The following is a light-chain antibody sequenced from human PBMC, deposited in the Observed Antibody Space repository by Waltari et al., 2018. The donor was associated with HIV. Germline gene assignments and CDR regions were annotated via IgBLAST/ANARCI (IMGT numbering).Light chain of an antibody. CDR3: AAWDDSLSGPGV. V-gene: IGLV1-44*01. CDR1: SSNIGSYT. CDR2: NNN. Sequence: QSVLTQPPSASGTPGQRISISCSGCSSNIGSYTVNWYQQLPGAAPKLLIYNNNRRPSGVPDGFSGSRSGTSASLAISGLQSEEEAYYYCAAWDDSLSGPGVFGGGTKLTVL. J-gene: IGLJ3*02.